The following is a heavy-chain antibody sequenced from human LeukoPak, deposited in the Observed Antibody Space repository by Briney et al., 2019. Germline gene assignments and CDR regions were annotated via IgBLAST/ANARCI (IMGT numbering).Heavy chain of an antibody. D-gene: IGHD3-22*01. V-gene: IGHV1-18*01. J-gene: IGHJ3*02. CDR2: ISAYNGNT. Sequence: ASVKVSCKASGYTFTSYGIRWVRQAPGQGLEWMGWISAYNGNTNYAQKLQGRVTMTTDTSTSTAYMELRSLRSDDTAVYYCARDLTVYYYDSSGYFGAFDIWGQGTMVTVSS. CDR1: GYTFTSYG. CDR3: ARDLTVYYYDSSGYFGAFDI.